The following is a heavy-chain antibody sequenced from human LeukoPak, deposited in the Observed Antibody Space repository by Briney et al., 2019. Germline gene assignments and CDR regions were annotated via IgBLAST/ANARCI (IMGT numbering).Heavy chain of an antibody. Sequence: GGSLRLSCAASGFTFSSYEMNWVRQAPGKGLEWVSYISSSGSTIYYADSVKGRFTISRDNAKNSLYLRMNSLRAEDTAVYYCARAGRIAAARGAFDIWGQGTMVTVSS. V-gene: IGHV3-48*03. CDR1: GFTFSSYE. D-gene: IGHD6-13*01. CDR2: ISSSGSTI. CDR3: ARAGRIAAARGAFDI. J-gene: IGHJ3*02.